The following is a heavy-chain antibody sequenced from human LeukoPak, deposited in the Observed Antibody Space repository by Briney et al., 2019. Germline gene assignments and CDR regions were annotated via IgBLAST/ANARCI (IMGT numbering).Heavy chain of an antibody. D-gene: IGHD2-2*01. Sequence: ASVKVSCKASGYTFTSYGISWVRQAPGQGLEWMGWISVYNGNTNYAQKLQGRVTMTTDTSTGTAYMELRSLRSDDTAVYYCARIDIVVVPAAAYGMDVWGQGTTVTVSS. CDR1: GYTFTSYG. V-gene: IGHV1-18*01. CDR3: ARIDIVVVPAAAYGMDV. CDR2: ISVYNGNT. J-gene: IGHJ6*02.